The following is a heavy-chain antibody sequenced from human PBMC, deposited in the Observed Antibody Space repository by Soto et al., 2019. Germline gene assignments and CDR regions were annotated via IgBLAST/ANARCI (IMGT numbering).Heavy chain of an antibody. D-gene: IGHD6-19*01. CDR3: ASWQYSSGSDY. V-gene: IGHV3-21*01. CDR2: ISSSSSYI. J-gene: IGHJ4*02. Sequence: GSLRLSCTASGFTFSSYSMNWVRQAPGKGLEWVSSISSSSSYIYYADSVKGRFTISRDNAKNSLYLQMNSLRAEDTAVYYCASWQYSSGSDYWGQGTLSPSPQ. CDR1: GFTFSSYS.